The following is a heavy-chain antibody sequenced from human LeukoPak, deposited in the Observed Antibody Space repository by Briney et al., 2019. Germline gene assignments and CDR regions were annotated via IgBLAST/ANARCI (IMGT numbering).Heavy chain of an antibody. Sequence: ASVKVSCKVSGYTLTELSMHWVRQAPGKGLEWMGGFDPEDGETIYAQKFQGRVTMTEDTSTDTAYMELSSLRSEDTAVYYCATGPPPRDSSGYYLYWGQGTLVTVSS. CDR1: GYTLTELS. CDR3: ATGPPPRDSSGYYLY. CDR2: FDPEDGET. V-gene: IGHV1-24*01. D-gene: IGHD3-22*01. J-gene: IGHJ4*02.